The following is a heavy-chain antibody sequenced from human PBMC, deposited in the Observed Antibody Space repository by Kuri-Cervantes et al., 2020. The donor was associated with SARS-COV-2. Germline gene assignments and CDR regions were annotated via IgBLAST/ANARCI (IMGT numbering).Heavy chain of an antibody. CDR3: ASPSDITMVRGVIITGAFDI. CDR2: IYYSGST. V-gene: IGHV4-39*01. CDR1: GGSISSSSYY. Sequence: LSCTVSGGSISSSSYYWGWIRQPPGKGLEWIGSIYYSGSTYYNPSLKSRVTISVDTSRNQFSLKLSSVTAADTAVYYCASPSDITMVRGVIITGAFDIWGQGTMVTVSS. D-gene: IGHD3-10*01. J-gene: IGHJ3*02.